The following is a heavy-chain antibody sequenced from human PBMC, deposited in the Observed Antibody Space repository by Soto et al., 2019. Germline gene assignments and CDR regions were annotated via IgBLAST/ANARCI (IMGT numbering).Heavy chain of an antibody. D-gene: IGHD4-17*01. Sequence: QVQLVDSGGGVVQPGGSLRLSCAASGFTFGNYGIHWVRQAPGKWLERVAFISNDGSKNYYADSVTGRFTTSRDNSMNTLFLQMNSLRPEDTATYNCAKVPLRPYYFDYWGPGTLVTVSS. CDR2: ISNDGSKN. V-gene: IGHV3-30*18. J-gene: IGHJ4*02. CDR3: AKVPLRPYYFDY. CDR1: GFTFGNYG.